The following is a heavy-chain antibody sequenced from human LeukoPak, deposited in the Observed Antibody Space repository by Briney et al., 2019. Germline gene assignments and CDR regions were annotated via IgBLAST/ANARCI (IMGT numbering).Heavy chain of an antibody. Sequence: GGSLRLSCAASGFTLGSYVMSWVRQAPGKGPEWVSAISGDGGTYYADSVKGRFSISRDNSKHTLYLQMNSLGGEDTALYYSARYCGAASCYSGFDYWGQGTLVTVAS. J-gene: IGHJ4*02. V-gene: IGHV3-23*01. CDR1: GFTLGSYV. CDR2: ISGDGGT. D-gene: IGHD2-15*01. CDR3: ARYCGAASCYSGFDY.